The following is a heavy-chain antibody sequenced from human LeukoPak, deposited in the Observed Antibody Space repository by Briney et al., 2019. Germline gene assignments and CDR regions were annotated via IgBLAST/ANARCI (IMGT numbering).Heavy chain of an antibody. CDR3: EMTTVTREYNSFDP. J-gene: IGHJ5*01. D-gene: IGHD4-17*01. CDR2: ISGSGGNT. Sequence: SCKASGGTFSSYALSLVRQAHGKGLEWVSPISGSGGNTYYADSVKGRFTIRRDNSKNTMNLQMNSLRAMDRAVYYCEMTTVTREYNSFDPWGQGTLVTVSS. CDR1: GGTFSSYA. V-gene: IGHV3-23*01.